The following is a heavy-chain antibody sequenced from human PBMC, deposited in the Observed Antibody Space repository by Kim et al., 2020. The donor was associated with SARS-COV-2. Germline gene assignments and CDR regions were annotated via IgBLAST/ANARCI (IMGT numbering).Heavy chain of an antibody. V-gene: IGHV1-18*01. CDR1: GYTFTSYG. Sequence: ASVKVSCKASGYTFTSYGISWVRQAPGQGLEWMGWISAYNGNTNYAQKLQGRVTMTTDTSTSTAYMELRSLRSDDTAVYYCARLGYCSGGSCYSGFYYYYCMVVWGQGTTVTVSS. CDR3: ARLGYCSGGSCYSGFYYYYCMVV. CDR2: ISAYNGNT. J-gene: IGHJ6*02. D-gene: IGHD2-15*01.